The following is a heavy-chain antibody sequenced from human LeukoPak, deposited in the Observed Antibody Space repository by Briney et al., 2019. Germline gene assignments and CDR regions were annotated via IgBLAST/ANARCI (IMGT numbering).Heavy chain of an antibody. Sequence: SETLSLTCAVYGGSFSGYYWSWIRQPPGKGLEWIGEINHSGSTNYNPSLKSRVTISVDTSKNQFSLKLSSVTAADTAVYYCARRYQTYYGSGNNWFDPWGQGTLVTVSS. CDR2: INHSGST. CDR3: ARRYQTYYGSGNNWFDP. J-gene: IGHJ5*02. V-gene: IGHV4-34*01. D-gene: IGHD3-10*01. CDR1: GGSFSGYY.